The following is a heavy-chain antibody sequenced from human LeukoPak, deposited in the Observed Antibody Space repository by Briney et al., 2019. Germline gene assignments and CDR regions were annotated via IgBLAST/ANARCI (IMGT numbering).Heavy chain of an antibody. CDR2: INSDGSEG. CDR3: ARSSYSSSSSV. Sequence: PGGFLRLSCAVSGFTFSGFWMSWSRRAPGKGLEWVASINSDGSEGYYADVVKGRFTISRDNAKNSLYLQINSLRAEDTAVYYCARSSYSSSSSVWGQGTMVTVSS. CDR1: GFTFSGFW. J-gene: IGHJ3*01. D-gene: IGHD6-6*01. V-gene: IGHV3-7*03.